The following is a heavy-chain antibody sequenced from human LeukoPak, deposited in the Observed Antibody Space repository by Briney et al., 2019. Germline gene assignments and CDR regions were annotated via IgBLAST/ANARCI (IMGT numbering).Heavy chain of an antibody. J-gene: IGHJ6*03. V-gene: IGHV4-34*01. CDR3: ARGAADRNNYYYYIDV. CDR1: GGSSSGYY. Sequence: PSETLSLTCAVYGGSSSGYYWSWIRQPPGKGLEWIGEINHTGTTNYNPSLKSRFTISVDTSKNQFSLKLTSVTAADTAVYYCARGAADRNNYYYYIDVWGKGTTVTVSS. CDR2: INHTGTT. D-gene: IGHD1/OR15-1a*01.